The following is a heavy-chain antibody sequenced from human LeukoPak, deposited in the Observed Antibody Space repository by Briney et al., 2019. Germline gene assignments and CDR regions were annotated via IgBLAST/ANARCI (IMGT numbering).Heavy chain of an antibody. V-gene: IGHV4-30-2*01. Sequence: SQTLSLTCAVSGGSISSGGYSWSWIRQPPGTGLEWIGYIYHSGSTYYNPSLKSRVTISVDRSKNQFSLKLSSVTAADTAVYYCARTANWFDPWGQGTLVTVSS. D-gene: IGHD2-21*02. CDR3: ARTANWFDP. CDR2: IYHSGST. J-gene: IGHJ5*02. CDR1: GGSISSGGYS.